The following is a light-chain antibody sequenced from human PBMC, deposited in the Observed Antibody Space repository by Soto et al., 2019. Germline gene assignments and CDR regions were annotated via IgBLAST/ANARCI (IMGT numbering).Light chain of an antibody. V-gene: IGKV1-39*01. J-gene: IGKJ2*01. CDR2: TAS. CDR3: QQYYGTPYT. Sequence: DIQMTQSPSSLSASVGDRVTITCRASQSISSSLNWYQQKPGKAPKLLIYTASSLQSGVPSRFSGSGSGTDFTLTISSLQAEDVAVYYCQQYYGTPYTFGQGTKLEIK. CDR1: QSISSS.